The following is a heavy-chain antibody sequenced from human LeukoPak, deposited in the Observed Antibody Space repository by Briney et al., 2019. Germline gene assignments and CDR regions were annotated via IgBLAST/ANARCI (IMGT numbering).Heavy chain of an antibody. D-gene: IGHD3-22*01. Sequence: PGGSLRLSCAASGFTFDDYAMHWVRQAPGKGLEWVSGIRWNSGSIGYADSVKGRFTISRDNAKNSLYLQMNSLRAEDTALYYCAKGSGYYYDYYFDYWGQGTLVTVSS. CDR3: AKGSGYYYDYYFDY. CDR1: GFTFDDYA. CDR2: IRWNSGSI. J-gene: IGHJ4*02. V-gene: IGHV3-9*01.